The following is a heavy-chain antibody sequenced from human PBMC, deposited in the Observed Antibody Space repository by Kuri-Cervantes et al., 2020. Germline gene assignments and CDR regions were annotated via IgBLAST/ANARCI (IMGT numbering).Heavy chain of an antibody. CDR2: ISWNSGSI. CDR1: GFTFDDYA. Sequence: SLKISCAASGFTFDDYAMHWVRQAPGKGLERVSGISWNSGSIGYADSVKGRFTISRDNAKNSLYLQMNSLRAEDTALYYCAKDRTSGSYYDVWGQGTTVTVSS. J-gene: IGHJ6*02. V-gene: IGHV3-9*01. CDR3: AKDRTSGSYYDV. D-gene: IGHD1-26*01.